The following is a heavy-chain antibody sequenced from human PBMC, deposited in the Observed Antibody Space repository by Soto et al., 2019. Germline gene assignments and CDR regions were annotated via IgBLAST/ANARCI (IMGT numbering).Heavy chain of an antibody. V-gene: IGHV4-4*07. CDR3: SREPGGFGEFSLDY. CDR2: IYSGGRT. D-gene: IGHD3-10*01. Sequence: ETLSLTCTVSGGSITTYYRCWIRQPGGKGLEWSVRIYSGGRTNYNTSRRSRVTVSVDMSKNQFSLKLSTVIAAETANYYCSREPGGFGEFSLDYWGQGNLVTVSS. J-gene: IGHJ4*02. CDR1: GGSITTYY.